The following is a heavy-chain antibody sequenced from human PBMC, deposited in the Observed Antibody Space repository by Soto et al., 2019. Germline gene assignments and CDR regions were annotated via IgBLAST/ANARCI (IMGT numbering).Heavy chain of an antibody. D-gene: IGHD5-18*01. CDR2: RKPDGCQR. J-gene: IGHJ3*02. CDR3: SRFCYPYAFDI. V-gene: IGHV3-7*01. CDR1: GLTFSTYW. Sequence: GGALRLSCAASGLTFSTYWMGWVRQAPGKGLEWVAQRKPDGCQRYYVESVRGRFTITRDNAKSSLYLQMNSLRAEDTALYYCSRFCYPYAFDIRGQGTMVTVAS.